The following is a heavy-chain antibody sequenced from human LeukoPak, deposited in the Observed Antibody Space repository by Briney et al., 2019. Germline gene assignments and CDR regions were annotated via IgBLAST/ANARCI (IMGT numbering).Heavy chain of an antibody. CDR2: VNPYSGGT. CDR1: GYTFTNYY. V-gene: IGHV1-2*02. CDR3: ARDRALTTSGELGH. Sequence: ASVNVSCKASGYTFTNYYIHWVRQAPGQGLEWMGWVNPYSGGTNYARKFQGRVTLTRDTSISTAYMELSRLTTDDTATYFCARDRALTTSGELGHWGQGTLVTVSS. D-gene: IGHD4-17*01. J-gene: IGHJ5*02.